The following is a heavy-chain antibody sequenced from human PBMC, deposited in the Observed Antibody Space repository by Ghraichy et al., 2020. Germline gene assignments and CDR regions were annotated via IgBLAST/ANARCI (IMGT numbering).Heavy chain of an antibody. CDR1: GFTFDDYA. CDR2: ISGDGGST. J-gene: IGHJ3*02. V-gene: IGHV3-43*02. D-gene: IGHD4-23*01. Sequence: GGSLRLSCAASGFTFDDYAMHWVRQAPGKSLEWVSLISGDGGSTYYADSVKGRFTISRDNSKNSLYLQMNSLRTEDTALYYCANRFYGGNWDDAFDIWGQGTMVTVSS. CDR3: ANRFYGGNWDDAFDI.